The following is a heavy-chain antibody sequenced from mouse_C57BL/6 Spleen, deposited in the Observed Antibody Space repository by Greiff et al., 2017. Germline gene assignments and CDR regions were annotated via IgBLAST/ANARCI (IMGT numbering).Heavy chain of an antibody. CDR2: ISYDGSN. CDR3: ARGRHYYGSSPYYFDY. D-gene: IGHD1-1*01. V-gene: IGHV3-6*01. Sequence: EVKLLESGPGLVKPSQSLSLTCSVTGYSITSGYYWNWIRQFPGNKLEWMGYISYDGSNNYNPSLKNRISITRDTSKNQFFLKLNSVTTEDTATYYCARGRHYYGSSPYYFDYWGQGTTLTVSS. CDR1: GYSITSGYY. J-gene: IGHJ2*01.